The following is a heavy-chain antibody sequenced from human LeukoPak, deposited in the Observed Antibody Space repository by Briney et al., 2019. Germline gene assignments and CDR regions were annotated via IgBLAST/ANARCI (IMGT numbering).Heavy chain of an antibody. CDR3: AGITTSRYFDY. J-gene: IGHJ4*02. CDR1: GGSFSGYY. V-gene: IGHV4-34*01. D-gene: IGHD3-10*01. Sequence: SETLSLTCAVYGGSFSGYYWSWIRQPPGKGLEWIGEINHSGSTNYNPSLKSRVTISVDTSKNQFSLKLSSVTAADTAVYYCAGITTSRYFDYWGQGTLVTVSS. CDR2: INHSGST.